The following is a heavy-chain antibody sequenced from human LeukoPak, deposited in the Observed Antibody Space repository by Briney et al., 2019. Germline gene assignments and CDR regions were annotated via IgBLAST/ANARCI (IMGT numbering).Heavy chain of an antibody. CDR2: IGRTVNT. CDR1: GFTFSIYC. D-gene: IGHD1-26*01. V-gene: IGHV3-48*04. Sequence: TGGCLRLSCAASGFTFSIYCMNWVRQAPGKALEWVAHIGRTVNTRYADSVKGRFTISRNNAKNTPSLQVISRRAEDTAVYYCWCGRYTVFDYWGQGTLVTVSS. J-gene: IGHJ4*02. CDR3: WCGRYTVFDY.